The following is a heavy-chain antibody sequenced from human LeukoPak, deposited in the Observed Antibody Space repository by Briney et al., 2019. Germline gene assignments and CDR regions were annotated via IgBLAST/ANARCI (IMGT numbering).Heavy chain of an antibody. J-gene: IGHJ4*02. D-gene: IGHD5-18*01. CDR2: IYYSGST. V-gene: IGHV4-59*01. Sequence: PSETLSLTCTVSGGSISSYYWSWIRQPPGKGLEWIGYIYYSGSTNYNPSLKSRVTISVDTSKNQFSLKLSSVTAADTAVYYCARARGLGRGYSYGYVDYWGRGTLVTVSS. CDR3: ARARGLGRGYSYGYVDY. CDR1: GGSISSYY.